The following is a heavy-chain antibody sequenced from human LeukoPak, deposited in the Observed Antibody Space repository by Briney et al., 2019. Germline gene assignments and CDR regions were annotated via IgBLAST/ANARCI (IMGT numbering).Heavy chain of an antibody. CDR3: ATCIVVIGIWAPFDY. Sequence: GGSLRLSCVASGFTFSSYAMHWVRQAPGKGLEWVAVISYDGTNKYYADSVKGRFTISRDNSKNTVFLQMSSLRAEDTAVYYCATCIVVIGIWAPFDYWGQGSLVTVSS. J-gene: IGHJ4*02. CDR2: ISYDGTNK. V-gene: IGHV3-30*14. CDR1: GFTFSSYA. D-gene: IGHD2-21*01.